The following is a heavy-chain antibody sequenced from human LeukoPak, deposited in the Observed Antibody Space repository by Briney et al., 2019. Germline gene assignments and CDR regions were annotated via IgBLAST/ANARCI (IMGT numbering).Heavy chain of an antibody. CDR3: APRPGYCSSTSCHEGRD. CDR1: GFTFSSYA. Sequence: GGSLRLACAASGFTFSSYAMSWVRQAPGKGLEWVSAISGSGGSTYYADSVKGRFTISRDNSKNTLYLQMNSLRAEDTAVYYCAPRPGYCSSTSCHEGRDWGQGTLVTVSS. V-gene: IGHV3-23*01. D-gene: IGHD2-2*03. J-gene: IGHJ4*02. CDR2: ISGSGGST.